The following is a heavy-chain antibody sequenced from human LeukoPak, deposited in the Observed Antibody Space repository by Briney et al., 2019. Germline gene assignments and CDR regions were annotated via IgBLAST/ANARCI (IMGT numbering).Heavy chain of an antibody. CDR1: GFTFSNYA. V-gene: IGHV3-23*01. Sequence: GGSLRLSCAASGFTFSNYAVTWVRQAPGKGLEWVSTIIDDGRTYYTDSVEGRFTVSRDDSKDTLYLQMNRLRAEDTAVYYCARGAGAQRVDWFDPWGQGTLVTLSS. D-gene: IGHD3-3*01. J-gene: IGHJ5*02. CDR2: IIDDGRT. CDR3: ARGAGAQRVDWFDP.